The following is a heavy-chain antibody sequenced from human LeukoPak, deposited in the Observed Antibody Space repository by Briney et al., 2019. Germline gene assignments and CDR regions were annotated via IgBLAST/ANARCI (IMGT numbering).Heavy chain of an antibody. CDR2: ISSSGGST. Sequence: HSGGSLRLSCAASGFTFSSYAMSWVRQAPGKGLEWVSVISSSGGSTHCADSVKGRFTISRDNSKNTLYLQMNSLRAEDTAVYYCATLSVVVLPAELNWGQGTLVTVSS. V-gene: IGHV3-23*01. D-gene: IGHD2-15*01. CDR3: ATLSVVVLPAELN. CDR1: GFTFSSYA. J-gene: IGHJ4*02.